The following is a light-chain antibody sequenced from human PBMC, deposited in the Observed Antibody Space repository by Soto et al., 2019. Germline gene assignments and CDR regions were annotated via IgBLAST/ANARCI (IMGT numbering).Light chain of an antibody. Sequence: DIQMTQSPSSLSASVGDRVTITCRASQSISSYFNWYQQKPGKAPKLLIYSASSLQSGVPSRFSGSGSGTDFTLTINSLQPEDFATYYCQQSYSSPLTFGGGTKVELK. CDR3: QQSYSSPLT. V-gene: IGKV1-39*01. CDR1: QSISSY. CDR2: SAS. J-gene: IGKJ4*01.